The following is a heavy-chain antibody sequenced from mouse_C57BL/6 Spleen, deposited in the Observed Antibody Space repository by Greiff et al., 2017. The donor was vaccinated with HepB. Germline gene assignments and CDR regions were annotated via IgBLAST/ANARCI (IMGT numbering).Heavy chain of an antibody. CDR3: ARGEGLLFDY. D-gene: IGHD3-3*01. CDR2: INPNNGGT. CDR1: GYTFTDYY. J-gene: IGHJ2*01. V-gene: IGHV1-26*01. Sequence: EVKLMESGPELVKPGASVKISCKASGYTFTDYYMNWVKQSHGKSLEWIGDINPNNGGTSYNQKFKGKATLTVDKSSSTAYMELRSLTSEDSAVYYCARGEGLLFDYWGQGTTLTVSS.